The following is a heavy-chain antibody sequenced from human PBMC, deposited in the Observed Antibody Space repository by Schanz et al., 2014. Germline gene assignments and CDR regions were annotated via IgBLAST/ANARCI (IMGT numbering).Heavy chain of an antibody. CDR3: AKVAPAATYLDS. CDR2: ISSSGSYT. CDR1: GFTFSSYY. Sequence: VQLLESGGGLVRPGGSLRLSCAASGFTFSSYYMSWIRQAPGKGLEWVSYISSSGSYTNYADSVKGRFTTSRDNGKKSMYLQMNSLSAEDTAVYYCAKVAPAATYLDSWGLGTLXTVSS. J-gene: IGHJ4*02. D-gene: IGHD2-2*01. V-gene: IGHV3-11*03.